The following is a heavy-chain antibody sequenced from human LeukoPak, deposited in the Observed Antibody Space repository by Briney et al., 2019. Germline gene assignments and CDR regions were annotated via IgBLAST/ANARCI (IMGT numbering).Heavy chain of an antibody. CDR2: ISSSSSSYI. Sequence: GGSLRLSCAASGFTFSSYTMNWVRQAPGKGLEWVSSISSSSSSYIYYADSVKGRFTISRDNSKNTLYLQMNSLRAEDTAVYYCARDYTTGTTGGDDAFDIWGQGTMVTVSS. J-gene: IGHJ3*02. V-gene: IGHV3-21*01. D-gene: IGHD1-1*01. CDR1: GFTFSSYT. CDR3: ARDYTTGTTGGDDAFDI.